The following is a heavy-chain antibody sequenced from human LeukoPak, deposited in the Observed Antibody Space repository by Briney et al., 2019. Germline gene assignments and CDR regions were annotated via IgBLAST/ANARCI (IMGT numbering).Heavy chain of an antibody. J-gene: IGHJ5*02. CDR1: GGSISSYY. D-gene: IGHD3-10*01. CDR3: ARGTPLPYYYGSGSYSNWFDP. CDR2: IYTSGST. Sequence: SETLSLTCTVSGGSISSYYWSWIRQPAGKGLEWIGRIYTSGSTNYNPSLKSRVTISVDTSKNQFFLKLSSVTAADTAVYYCARGTPLPYYYGSGSYSNWFDPWGQGTLVTVSS. V-gene: IGHV4-4*07.